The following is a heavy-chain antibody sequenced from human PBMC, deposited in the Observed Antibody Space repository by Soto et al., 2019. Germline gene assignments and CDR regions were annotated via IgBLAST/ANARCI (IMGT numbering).Heavy chain of an antibody. J-gene: IGHJ4*02. Sequence: PGGSLRLSCAASGFTFSSYWMHWVRQAPGKGLEWVAVIWYDGSNKYYADSVKGRFTISRENSKKTLYLEMNSLRAEDTGVYYCARGLHDSSGYLDYWGQGTLVTVSS. CDR1: GFTFSSYW. D-gene: IGHD3-22*01. CDR2: IWYDGSNK. V-gene: IGHV3-33*08. CDR3: ARGLHDSSGYLDY.